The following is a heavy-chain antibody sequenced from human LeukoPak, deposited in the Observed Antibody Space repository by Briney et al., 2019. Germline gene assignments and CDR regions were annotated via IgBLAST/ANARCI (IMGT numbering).Heavy chain of an antibody. V-gene: IGHV3-53*01. J-gene: IGHJ4*02. D-gene: IGHD3-22*01. CDR2: IYSGGNT. Sequence: GSLRLSCAASGFTVSSNYMSWVRQAPGKGLEWVSVIYSGGNTYYADSVKGRFTISRDNSKNTLYLQMNSLRAEDTAVYYCARAVSSGYDPFDYWGQGTLVTVSP. CDR1: GFTVSSNY. CDR3: ARAVSSGYDPFDY.